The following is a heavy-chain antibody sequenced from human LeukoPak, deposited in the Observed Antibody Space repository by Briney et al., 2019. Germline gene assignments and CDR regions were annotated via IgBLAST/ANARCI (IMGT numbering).Heavy chain of an antibody. CDR1: GGSLSSYY. CDR2: IYNSGST. D-gene: IGHD2-15*01. J-gene: IGHJ5*02. Sequence: SETLSLTCTVSGGSLSSYYWSWTRQPPGKRLEWIGYIYNSGSTNYNPSLKSRVTISVDTSKNQFSLKLSSVTAADSAVYYCARERGYCSGGSCAIRGWFDPWGQGTLVTVSS. V-gene: IGHV4-59*01. CDR3: ARERGYCSGGSCAIRGWFDP.